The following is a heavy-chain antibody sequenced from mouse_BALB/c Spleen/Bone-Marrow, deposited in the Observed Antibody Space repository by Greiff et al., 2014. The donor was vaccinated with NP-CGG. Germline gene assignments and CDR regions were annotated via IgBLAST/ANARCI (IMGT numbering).Heavy chain of an antibody. CDR1: GFTIKDTY. CDR2: IDPANGNT. V-gene: IGHV14-3*02. Sequence: EVQGVESGAELVKPGASVKLSCTASGFTIKDTYMHWVKQRPEQGLEGIGRIDPANGNTKYDPKFQGKATITADTSSNTAYLQLSSLTSEDTAVYYCASYVYGYYFDYWGQGTTLTVSS. J-gene: IGHJ2*01. CDR3: ASYVYGYYFDY. D-gene: IGHD2-2*01.